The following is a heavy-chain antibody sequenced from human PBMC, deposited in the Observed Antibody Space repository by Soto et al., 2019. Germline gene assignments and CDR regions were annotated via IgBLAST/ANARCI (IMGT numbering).Heavy chain of an antibody. D-gene: IGHD3-22*01. CDR1: GGSLSNYG. CDR3: ARGDATKIVVTTYYAMDV. Sequence: QVQLVQSGAEVKKHGSSMKVSCKASGGSLSNYGISWVRQAPGQGLEWMGAIIPVFGTPNYAQKFQDRVTITADESTTTVYMEVRSLTSEDTSVYYCARGDATKIVVTTYYAMDVWGQGTTVTVSS. CDR2: IIPVFGTP. V-gene: IGHV1-69*12. J-gene: IGHJ6*02.